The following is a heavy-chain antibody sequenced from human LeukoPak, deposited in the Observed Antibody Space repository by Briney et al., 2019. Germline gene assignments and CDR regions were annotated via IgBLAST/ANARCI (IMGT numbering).Heavy chain of an antibody. CDR1: GFTFSSYA. CDR3: AKDRRRYCSSTSCYDFDY. CDR2: ISGSAGST. D-gene: IGHD2-2*01. J-gene: IGHJ4*02. V-gene: IGHV3-23*01. Sequence: PGGSLRLSCAASGFTFSSYAMNWVRQAPGKGLEWVSAISGSAGSTNYADSVKGRFTISRDNSKNTLYLQMNSLRAEDTAVYYCAKDRRRYCSSTSCYDFDYWGQGTLVTVSS.